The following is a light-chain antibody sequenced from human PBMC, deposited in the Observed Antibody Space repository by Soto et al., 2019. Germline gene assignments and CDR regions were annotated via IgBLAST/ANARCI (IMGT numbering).Light chain of an antibody. Sequence: QPVLTQPPSVSGAPGQRVTISCTGSSSNIGAGYDVHWYQQLPGTAPKLLIYGNSNRPSGVPDRFSGSKSGTSASLAITGLHAEDEADYYCQSYDSSLSVLYVFGTGTKLTVL. J-gene: IGLJ1*01. CDR2: GNS. V-gene: IGLV1-40*01. CDR1: SSNIGAGYD. CDR3: QSYDSSLSVLYV.